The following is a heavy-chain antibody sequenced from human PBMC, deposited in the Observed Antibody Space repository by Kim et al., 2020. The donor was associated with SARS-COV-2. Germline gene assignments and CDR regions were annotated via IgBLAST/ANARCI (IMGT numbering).Heavy chain of an antibody. CDR2: ST. D-gene: IGHD3-22*01. CDR3: ARGVITTGFDD. J-gene: IGHJ4*02. Sequence: STNDNPALTSRLTISIDTSKSHLSLKLTSVTAADTAVYYCARGVITTGFDDWGQGTLVTVSS. V-gene: IGHV4-34*01.